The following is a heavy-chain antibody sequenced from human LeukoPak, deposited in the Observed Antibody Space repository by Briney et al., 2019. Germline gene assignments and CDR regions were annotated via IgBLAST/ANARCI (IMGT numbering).Heavy chain of an antibody. CDR3: TREQWLDY. CDR1: GFTVSSNY. J-gene: IGHJ4*02. CDR2: IYSGGST. D-gene: IGHD6-19*01. Sequence: GGSLRLSCAASGFTVSSNYMSWVRQAPGKGLEWVSVIYSGGSTYYADSVKGRFTIYRDNSKNTLYLQMNILRVEDTAVYYCTREQWLDYWGQGILVTVSS. V-gene: IGHV3-66*01.